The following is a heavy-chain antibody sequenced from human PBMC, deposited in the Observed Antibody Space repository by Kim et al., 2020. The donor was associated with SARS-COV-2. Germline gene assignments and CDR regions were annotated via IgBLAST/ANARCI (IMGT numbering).Heavy chain of an antibody. CDR1: GFTFSSYG. CDR3: AKDPHPVDTGRWSWFDP. D-gene: IGHD5-18*01. V-gene: IGHV3-30*18. Sequence: GGSLRLSCAASGFTFSSYGMHWVRQAPGKGLEWVAVISYDGSNKYYADSVKGRFTISRDNSKNTLYLQMNSLRAEDTAVYYCAKDPHPVDTGRWSWFDPWGQGTLVTVSS. J-gene: IGHJ5*02. CDR2: ISYDGSNK.